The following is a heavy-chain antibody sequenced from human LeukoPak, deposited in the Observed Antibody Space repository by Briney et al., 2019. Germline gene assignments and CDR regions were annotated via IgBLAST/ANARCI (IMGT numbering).Heavy chain of an antibody. Sequence: SETLSLTCAVYGGSFSGYYWSWIRQPPGKGLEWIGEINHSGSTNYNPSLKSRVTISVDTSKNQFSLKLSSVTAADTAVYYCARDSLWFGELYGMDVWGQGTTVTVSS. CDR1: GGSFSGYY. V-gene: IGHV4-34*01. D-gene: IGHD3-10*01. CDR2: INHSGST. J-gene: IGHJ6*02. CDR3: ARDSLWFGELYGMDV.